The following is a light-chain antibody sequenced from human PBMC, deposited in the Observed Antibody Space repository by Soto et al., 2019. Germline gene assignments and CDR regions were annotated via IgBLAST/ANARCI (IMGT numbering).Light chain of an antibody. J-gene: IGLJ3*02. CDR1: SSDVGGYDL. CDR3: ASYTTSNTWV. CDR2: EVS. V-gene: IGLV2-14*02. Sequence: QSVLTQPASVSGSPGQSITISCTGTSSDVGGYDLVSWYQQHPDKAPKLMIYEVSNRPSGVSHRFSGSKSDNTASLTISGLQAEDEADYYCASYTTSNTWVFGGGTKVTVL.